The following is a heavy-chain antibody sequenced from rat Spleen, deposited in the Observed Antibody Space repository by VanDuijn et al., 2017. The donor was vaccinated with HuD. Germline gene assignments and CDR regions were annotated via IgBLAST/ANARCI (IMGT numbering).Heavy chain of an antibody. CDR2: ITSTGGSI. CDR1: GFTFNNYW. Sequence: EVQLVESGGGLVQPGSPLKLSCAASGFTFNNYWMSWIRQAPGKGPEWVASITSTGGSIYYPDSVKGRFTISRDNAQNTLYLQMDSLRSEDTASYYWARHGGSSGYYFDYWGQGVMVTVSS. CDR3: ARHGGSSGYYFDY. J-gene: IGHJ2*01. V-gene: IGHV5-31*01. D-gene: IGHD4-1*01.